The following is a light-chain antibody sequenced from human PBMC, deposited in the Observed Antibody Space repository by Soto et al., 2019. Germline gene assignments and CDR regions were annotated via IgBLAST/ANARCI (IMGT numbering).Light chain of an antibody. CDR3: QRSYNTPLT. CDR1: QSISSY. CDR2: AAS. V-gene: IGKV1-39*01. Sequence: DIQMTQSPSSLSASVGDRVTITCRASQSISSYLNWYQQKPGKAPKFLIYAASSLQSGVPSRFSGSGSGTDFTLTISSLQPEDFATYYCQRSYNTPLTFGPGTKVDIK. J-gene: IGKJ3*01.